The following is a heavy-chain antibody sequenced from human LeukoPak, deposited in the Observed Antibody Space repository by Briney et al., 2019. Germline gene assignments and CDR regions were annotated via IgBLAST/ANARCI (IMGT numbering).Heavy chain of an antibody. CDR3: AKEGPGSRTIYYFDY. D-gene: IGHD4/OR15-4a*01. J-gene: IGHJ4*02. CDR2: ISGSGGST. CDR1: GFTFSSYA. Sequence: GGSLRLSCAASGFTFSSYAMSWVRQAPGKGLEWVSGISGSGGSTYYADSVKGRFTISRDNSKNTLYLQVNSLRAEDTAVYYCAKEGPGSRTIYYFDYWGQGTLVTVSS. V-gene: IGHV3-23*01.